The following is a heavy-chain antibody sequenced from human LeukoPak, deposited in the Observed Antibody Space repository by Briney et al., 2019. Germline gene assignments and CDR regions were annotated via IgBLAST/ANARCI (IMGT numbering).Heavy chain of an antibody. J-gene: IGHJ4*02. V-gene: IGHV6-1*01. CDR3: ARVRAYSYGLDY. CDR1: GDSVSSNSAT. D-gene: IGHD5-18*01. Sequence: SQTLSLTCAISGDSVSSNSATWHWIRQSPSRGLEWLGRTFYRSKWYNDYAESVKSRITLNADTPKNQFSLQLNSVTPEDTAVYFCARVRAYSYGLDYWGQGTLVTVSS. CDR2: TFYRSKWYN.